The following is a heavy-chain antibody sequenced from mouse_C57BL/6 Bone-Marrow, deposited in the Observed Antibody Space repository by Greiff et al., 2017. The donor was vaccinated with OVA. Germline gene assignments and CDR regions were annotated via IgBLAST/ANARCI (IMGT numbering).Heavy chain of an antibody. CDR2: INPYNGGT. Sequence: VQLQQSGPVLVKPGASVKMSCKASGYTFTDYYMNWVKQSHGKSLEWIGVINPYNGGTSYNQKFKGKATLTVDKSSSTAYMELNSLTSEDSAVYYCARRKRAGYWYFDVWGTGTTVTVSS. CDR3: ARRKRAGYWYFDV. V-gene: IGHV1-19*01. CDR1: GYTFTDYY. J-gene: IGHJ1*03.